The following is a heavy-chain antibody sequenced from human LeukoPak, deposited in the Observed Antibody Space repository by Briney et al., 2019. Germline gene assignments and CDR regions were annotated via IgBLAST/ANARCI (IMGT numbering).Heavy chain of an antibody. J-gene: IGHJ6*03. D-gene: IGHD3-10*01. V-gene: IGHV4-59*01. CDR3: ATDPGSYYMDV. CDR1: GGSTNTYY. Sequence: SETLSLTCTVSGGSTNTYYWSWIRQPPGKGLEWIGYIYYSGSTNYNPSLKSRVTISVDTSKNQFSLKLSSVTAADTAVYYCATDPGSYYMDVWGKGTTVTVSS. CDR2: IYYSGST.